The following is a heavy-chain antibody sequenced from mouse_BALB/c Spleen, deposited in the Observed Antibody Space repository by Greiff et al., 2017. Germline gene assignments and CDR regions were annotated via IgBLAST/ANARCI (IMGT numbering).Heavy chain of an antibody. CDR1: GFTFTDFY. J-gene: IGHJ4*01. Sequence: EVLLVESGGGLVQPGGSLRLSCATSGFTFTDFYMEWVRQPPGKRLEWIAASRNKANDYTTEYSASVKGRFIVSRDTSQSILYLQMNALRAEATAIYYCARGTMGYYAMDYWGQGTTVTVSS. CDR3: ARGTMGYYAMDY. V-gene: IGHV7-1*02. D-gene: IGHD1-1*02. CDR2: SRNKANDYTT.